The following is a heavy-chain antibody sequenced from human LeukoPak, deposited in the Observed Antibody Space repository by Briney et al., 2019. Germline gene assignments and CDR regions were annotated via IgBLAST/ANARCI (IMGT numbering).Heavy chain of an antibody. J-gene: IGHJ4*02. CDR3: ARVGGSYGFDY. D-gene: IGHD1-26*01. CDR1: GGTFSSYT. Sequence: SVKVSCKASGGTFSSYTISWVRQAPGQGLEWMGRIITILGIANYAQKFQGRVTITADKSTSTAYMELSSLRSEDTAVYYCARVGGSYGFDYWGQGTLVTVYS. CDR2: IITILGIA. V-gene: IGHV1-69*02.